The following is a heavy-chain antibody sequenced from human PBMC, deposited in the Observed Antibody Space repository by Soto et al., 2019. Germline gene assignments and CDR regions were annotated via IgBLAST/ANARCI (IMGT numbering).Heavy chain of an antibody. CDR3: AKGVVAKIYCSSTSCQKYGMDV. J-gene: IGHJ6*02. CDR1: GFTFSSYG. CDR2: ISYDGSNK. D-gene: IGHD2-2*01. Sequence: GGSLRLSCAASGFTFSSYGMHWVRQAPGKGLEWVAVISYDGSNKYYADSVKGRFTISRDNSKNTLYLQMNSLRAEDTAVYYCAKGVVAKIYCSSTSCQKYGMDVWGQGTTVTVSS. V-gene: IGHV3-30*18.